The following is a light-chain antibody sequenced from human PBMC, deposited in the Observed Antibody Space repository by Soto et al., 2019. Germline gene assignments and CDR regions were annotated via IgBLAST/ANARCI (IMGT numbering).Light chain of an antibody. CDR3: QHRTNWEYT. Sequence: EIVLTQSPATLSLSPGERATLSCRASQSVSSSLAWYQQEPGQAPRLLIYGASKRAPGIPVRFSASGSGTDFSLTISSLEPEDFAVYSCQHRTNWEYTFGQGTKVDIK. J-gene: IGKJ2*01. CDR2: GAS. V-gene: IGKV3-11*01. CDR1: QSVSSS.